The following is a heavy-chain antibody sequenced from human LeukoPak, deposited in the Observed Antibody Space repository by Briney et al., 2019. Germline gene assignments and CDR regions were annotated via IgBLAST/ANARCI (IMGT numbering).Heavy chain of an antibody. D-gene: IGHD5-24*01. CDR3: AGVRWLRGAEFDY. CDR2: ISSSSSYI. Sequence: GGSLRLSCAASGFLFSNYTMNWVRQAPGKGLEWVSSISSSSSYIYYADSVKGRFTISRDNTKNSLYLQMDSLRAEDTAVYYCAGVRWLRGAEFDYWGQGTLVTVSS. CDR1: GFLFSNYT. J-gene: IGHJ4*02. V-gene: IGHV3-21*04.